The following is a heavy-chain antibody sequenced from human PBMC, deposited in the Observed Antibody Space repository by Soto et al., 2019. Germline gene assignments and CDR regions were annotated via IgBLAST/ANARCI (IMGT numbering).Heavy chain of an antibody. CDR1: GGTFSSYA. J-gene: IGHJ5*02. D-gene: IGHD3-22*01. Sequence: QVQLVQSGAEVKKPGSSVKVSCKASGGTFSSYAISWVRQAPGQGLEWMGGIIPIFGTANYAQKFQGRVTITAHKSTSTAYMELSSLRSEDTAVYYCARDTKYYYDSSGYYPSGWFDPWGQGTLVTVSS. CDR2: IIPIFGTA. CDR3: ARDTKYYYDSSGYYPSGWFDP. V-gene: IGHV1-69*06.